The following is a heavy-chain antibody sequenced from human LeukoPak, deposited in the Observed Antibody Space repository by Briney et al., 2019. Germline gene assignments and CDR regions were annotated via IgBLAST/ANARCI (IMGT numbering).Heavy chain of an antibody. CDR1: GFTFSSYS. V-gene: IGHV3-48*01. J-gene: IGHJ4*02. Sequence: GGSLRLSCAASGFTFSSYSMNWVRQAPGKGLEWVSYISSSSSTIYYADSVKGRLTISRDNAKNSLYLQMNSLRAEDKAVYYCARDGATAAGDYWGQGTLVTVSS. CDR3: ARDGATAAGDY. CDR2: ISSSSSTI. D-gene: IGHD2-2*01.